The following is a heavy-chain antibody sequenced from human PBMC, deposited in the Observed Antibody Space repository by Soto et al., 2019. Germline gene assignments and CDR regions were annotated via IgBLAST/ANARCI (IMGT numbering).Heavy chain of an antibody. CDR2: ISGSGGST. CDR3: AKEYIVVVPAAGGAFDI. D-gene: IGHD2-2*01. Sequence: PGGSLRLSCAASGFTFSSYAMSWVRQAPGKGLEWVSAISGSGGSTYYADSVKGRFTISRDNSKNTLYLQMNSLRAEDTAVYYCAKEYIVVVPAAGGAFDIRGQRTSVTGSS. CDR1: GFTFSSYA. V-gene: IGHV3-23*01. J-gene: IGHJ3*02.